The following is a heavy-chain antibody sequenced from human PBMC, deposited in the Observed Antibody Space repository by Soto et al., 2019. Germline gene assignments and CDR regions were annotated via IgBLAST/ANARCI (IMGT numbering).Heavy chain of an antibody. CDR1: GFTSSNYW. D-gene: IGHD5-18*01. CDR3: ARDRDTAMNNWFDP. CDR2: ISSSSSYI. V-gene: IGHV3-21*01. Sequence: GGSMRLSCAASGFTSSNYWMHWVRQAPGKGLEWVSSISSSSSYIYYADSVKGRFTISRDNAKNSLYLQMNSLRAEDTAVYYCARDRDTAMNNWFDPWGQGTLVTVSS. J-gene: IGHJ5*02.